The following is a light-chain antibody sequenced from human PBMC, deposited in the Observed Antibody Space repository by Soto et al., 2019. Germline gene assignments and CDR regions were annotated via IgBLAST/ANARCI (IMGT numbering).Light chain of an antibody. V-gene: IGKV3-20*01. CDR3: QQSGTPPPVA. Sequence: EIVLTQSPGTLSLSPGERATLSCRASQSVGSRFLAWYQQKPGQAPRLLIFGASNRATGIPDRFSGSGSGTDFTLTISRLEPEDFAVYYCQQSGTPPPVAFGGGTKVEIK. CDR1: QSVGSRF. CDR2: GAS. J-gene: IGKJ4*01.